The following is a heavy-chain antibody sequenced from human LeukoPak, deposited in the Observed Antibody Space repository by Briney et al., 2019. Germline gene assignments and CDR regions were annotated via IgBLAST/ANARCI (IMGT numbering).Heavy chain of an antibody. V-gene: IGHV4-30-2*01. CDR3: ARGLSMDV. CDR2: IYHSGST. Sequence: SQTLSLTCAVSGGSISSGGYSWSWIRQPPGKGLEWIGEIYHSGSTNYNPSLKSRVTISVDKSKNQFSLKLSSVTAADTAVYYCARGLSMDVWGKGTTVTVSS. CDR1: GGSISSGGYS. J-gene: IGHJ6*04.